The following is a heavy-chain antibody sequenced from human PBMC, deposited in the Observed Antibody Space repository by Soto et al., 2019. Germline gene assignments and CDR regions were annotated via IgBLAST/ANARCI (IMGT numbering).Heavy chain of an antibody. Sequence: ASVKVSCKASGCTFTNYAMHWVRQAPGQGLEWMGRIIPILGIANYAQKFQGRVTITADKSTSTAYMELSSLRSEDTAVHYCARAGGYDSSGYRIDAFDIWGQGTMVT. J-gene: IGHJ3*02. D-gene: IGHD3-22*01. CDR2: IIPILGIA. CDR3: ARAGGYDSSGYRIDAFDI. V-gene: IGHV1-69*04. CDR1: GCTFTNYA.